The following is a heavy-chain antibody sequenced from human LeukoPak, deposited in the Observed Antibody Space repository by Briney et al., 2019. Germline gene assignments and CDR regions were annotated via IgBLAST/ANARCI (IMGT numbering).Heavy chain of an antibody. J-gene: IGHJ3*02. CDR1: GFTFSTFA. D-gene: IGHD1-26*01. CDR2: ISRSSRTI. CDR3: ARGGSYLSAFDI. V-gene: IGHV3-48*01. Sequence: GGSLRLSCTASGFTFSTFAMNWVRQAPGKGLEWLSFISRSSRTIYYADSVRGRFTISRDNAKNSLYLQMSSLRAEDTAVYYCARGGSYLSAFDIWGQGTMVTVSS.